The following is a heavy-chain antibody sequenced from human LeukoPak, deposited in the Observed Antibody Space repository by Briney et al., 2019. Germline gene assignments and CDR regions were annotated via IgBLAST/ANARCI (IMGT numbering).Heavy chain of an antibody. D-gene: IGHD3-9*01. Sequence: SVKVSCKASGGTFSSYAISWVRQAPGQGLEWMGRIIPIFGTANYAQKFQGRVTITTDESTSTAYMELSSLRSEDTAVYYYARGPDILTGYMDYWGQGTLVTVSS. J-gene: IGHJ4*02. V-gene: IGHV1-69*05. CDR1: GGTFSSYA. CDR2: IIPIFGTA. CDR3: ARGPDILTGYMDY.